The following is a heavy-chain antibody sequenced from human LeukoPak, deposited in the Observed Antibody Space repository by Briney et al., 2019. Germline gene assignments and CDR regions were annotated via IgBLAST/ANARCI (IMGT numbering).Heavy chain of an antibody. J-gene: IGHJ4*02. CDR2: INHSGST. CDR1: GGSSSGYY. V-gene: IGHV4-34*01. Sequence: PSETLSLTCAVYGGSSSGYYWSWIRQPPGKGLEWIGEINHSGSTNYNPSLKSRVTISVDTSKNQFSLKLSSVTAADTAVYYCARGQLLAPLSDYWGQGTLVTVSS. CDR3: ARGQLLAPLSDY. D-gene: IGHD2-2*01.